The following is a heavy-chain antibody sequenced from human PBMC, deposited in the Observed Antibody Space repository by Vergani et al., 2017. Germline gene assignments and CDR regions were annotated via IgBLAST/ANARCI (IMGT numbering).Heavy chain of an antibody. CDR1: GFTFSSYS. D-gene: IGHD1-26*01. Sequence: EVQLVESGGGLVKPGGSLRLSCAASGFTFSSYSMNWVRQAPGKGLEWVSSISSSSSYIYYADSMKGRFTISRDNAKNSLYLQVSRLRAEDTAVYYCAREPDPGAMDVWGQGTTVTVSS. CDR3: AREPDPGAMDV. CDR2: ISSSSSYI. V-gene: IGHV3-21*01. J-gene: IGHJ6*02.